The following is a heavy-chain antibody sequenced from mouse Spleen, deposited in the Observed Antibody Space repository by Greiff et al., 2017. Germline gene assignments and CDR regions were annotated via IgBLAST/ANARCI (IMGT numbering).Heavy chain of an antibody. CDR3: ATYYDGSAGFAY. Sequence: VKLVESGPGLVAPSQSLSITCTVSGFSFTGYGVHWVRQPPGKGLEWLGMICGDGSTDYNSALKSRLSISKDNSKSQVFLKMNSMLTDDTARYYCATYYDGSAGFAYWGQGTLVTVSA. CDR2: ICGDGST. V-gene: IGHV2-6-7*01. J-gene: IGHJ3*01. D-gene: IGHD1-1*01. CDR1: GFSFTGYG.